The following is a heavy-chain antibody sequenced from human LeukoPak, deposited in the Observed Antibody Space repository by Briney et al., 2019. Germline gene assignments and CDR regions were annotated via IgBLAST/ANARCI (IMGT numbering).Heavy chain of an antibody. D-gene: IGHD6-13*01. Sequence: GGSLRLSCAASGFTFDDYAMHWVRQAPGKGLQWVSGISWKSGTLGYADSVKGRFTISRDNAKNSLYLQMNSLRAEDTAVYYCARDPQDSSSWYFDYWGQGTLVTVSS. CDR2: ISWKSGTL. CDR1: GFTFDDYA. CDR3: ARDPQDSSSWYFDY. J-gene: IGHJ4*02. V-gene: IGHV3-9*01.